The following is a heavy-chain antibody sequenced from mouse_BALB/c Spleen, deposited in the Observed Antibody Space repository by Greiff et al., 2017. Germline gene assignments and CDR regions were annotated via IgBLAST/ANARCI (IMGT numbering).Heavy chain of an antibody. Sequence: VKLVESGAELAKPGASVKMSCKASGYTFTSYWMHWVKQRPGQGLEWIGYINPSTGYTEYNQKFKDKATLTADKSSSTAYMQLSSLTSEDSAVYCCARGDGNYAMDYWGQGTSVTVSS. V-gene: IGHV1-7*01. J-gene: IGHJ4*01. CDR3: ARGDGNYAMDY. CDR1: GYTFTSYW. D-gene: IGHD2-1*01. CDR2: INPSTGYT.